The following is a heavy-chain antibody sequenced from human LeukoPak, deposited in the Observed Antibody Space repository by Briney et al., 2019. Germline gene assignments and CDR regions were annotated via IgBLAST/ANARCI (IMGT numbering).Heavy chain of an antibody. Sequence: GGSLRLSCAASGFTFSNYWMHWARQAPGKGLVWVSRMNSDGSSTSYADSVKGRFTISRDNAKNTLYLQMNSLRAEDRAVYYCARRHPNSGSNDYWGQGTLVTVSS. CDR3: ARRHPNSGSNDY. CDR2: MNSDGSST. V-gene: IGHV3-74*01. J-gene: IGHJ4*02. D-gene: IGHD1-26*01. CDR1: GFTFSNYW.